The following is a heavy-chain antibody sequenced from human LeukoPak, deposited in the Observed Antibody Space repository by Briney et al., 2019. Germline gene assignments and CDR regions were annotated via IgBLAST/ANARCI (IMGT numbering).Heavy chain of an antibody. CDR3: ARDKRRGYSYGLDAFDI. J-gene: IGHJ3*02. Sequence: PGESLRLSCAASGFTVSSYYMSWVRQAPGKGLEWVSVIYSGGSTYYADSVKSRFTISRDNSKNTPYLQMNSLRAEDTAVYYCARDKRRGYSYGLDAFDIWGQGTMVTVST. D-gene: IGHD5-18*01. V-gene: IGHV3-66*01. CDR2: IYSGGST. CDR1: GFTVSSYY.